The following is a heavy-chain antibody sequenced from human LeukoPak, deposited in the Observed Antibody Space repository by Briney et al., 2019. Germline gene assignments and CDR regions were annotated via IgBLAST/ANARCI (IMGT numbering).Heavy chain of an antibody. D-gene: IGHD3-22*01. Sequence: GGSLRLSCEVSGFTLSRYDMTWVRQAPGKGLEWVSSALGSGGTTYYADSVTGRFTISREKSKNTLYLQMNSQTAEHTAVYYCGTYYYDSSGYYPYFDYWGQGTLVTVSS. J-gene: IGHJ4*02. CDR1: GFTLSRYD. CDR3: GTYYYDSSGYYPYFDY. CDR2: ALGSGGTT. V-gene: IGHV3-23*01.